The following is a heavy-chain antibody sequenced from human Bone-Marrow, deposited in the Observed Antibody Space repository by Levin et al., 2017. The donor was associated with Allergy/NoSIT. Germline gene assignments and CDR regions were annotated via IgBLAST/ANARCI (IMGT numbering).Heavy chain of an antibody. CDR3: VRQGYNWNFGGWFDP. CDR1: GDSISSTTHY. Sequence: SETLSLTCTVSGDSISSTTHYWGWIRQPPGKGLEWIGNMYYSGSTYYNPSLKSRVTISVDTSKNQFSLKLTSVAAADTAVYYCVRQGYNWNFGGWFDPWGQGTLVTVSS. D-gene: IGHD1-7*01. CDR2: MYYSGST. J-gene: IGHJ5*02. V-gene: IGHV4-39*01.